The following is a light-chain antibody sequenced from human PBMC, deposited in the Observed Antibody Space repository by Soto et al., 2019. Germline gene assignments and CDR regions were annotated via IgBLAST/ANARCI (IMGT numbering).Light chain of an antibody. CDR3: SSYAGYNILYV. CDR2: EVS. J-gene: IGLJ1*01. V-gene: IGLV2-8*01. Sequence: QPVLTQPPSASGSPGQSVTISCTGTSSDVGGYNYVSWYQQHPGKAPRLMIYEVSKRPSGVPDRFSGSKSGNTASLTVSGLQAEDEADYYCSSYAGYNILYVFGTGTKLTVL. CDR1: SSDVGGYNY.